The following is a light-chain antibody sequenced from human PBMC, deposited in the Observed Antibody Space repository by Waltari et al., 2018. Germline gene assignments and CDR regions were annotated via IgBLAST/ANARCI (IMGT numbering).Light chain of an antibody. CDR1: QSISSW. CDR2: KAS. CDR3: QQYNNYLWT. Sequence: DIQMTQSPSTLSASVGDRVTITCRASQSISSWLAWYQLKPGKAPKLLIYKASSLESWVPSRFSGSGSGTEFTLTISSLQPDDLATYYCQQYNNYLWTFGQGTKVEIK. V-gene: IGKV1-5*03. J-gene: IGKJ1*01.